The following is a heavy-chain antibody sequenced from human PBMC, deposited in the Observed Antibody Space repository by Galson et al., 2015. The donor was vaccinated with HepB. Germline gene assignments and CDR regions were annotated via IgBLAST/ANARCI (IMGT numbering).Heavy chain of an antibody. J-gene: IGHJ2*01. CDR3: ARDGYSSSWYVRYFDL. D-gene: IGHD6-13*01. CDR2: IYSGGGT. V-gene: IGHV3-66*01. CDR1: GFTVSNNY. Sequence: SLRLSCAASGFTVSNNYMSWVRQAPGKGLEWVSVIYSGGGTYYADSVKGRFTISRDNSKNTLYLQMNSLRAEDTAVYYCARDGYSSSWYVRYFDLWGRGTLVTVSS.